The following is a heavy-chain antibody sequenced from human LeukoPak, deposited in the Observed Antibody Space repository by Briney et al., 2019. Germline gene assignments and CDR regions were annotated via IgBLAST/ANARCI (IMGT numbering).Heavy chain of an antibody. CDR1: GFTFSSYG. Sequence: GGSLRLSCAASGFTFSSYGMNWVRQAPGKGLEWVSSISSSSSYIYYADSVKGRFTISRDNAKNSLYLQMNSLRAEDTAVYYCARPTNWGQNHAFDYWGQGTLVTVSS. D-gene: IGHD7-27*01. CDR2: ISSSSSYI. J-gene: IGHJ4*02. CDR3: ARPTNWGQNHAFDY. V-gene: IGHV3-21*01.